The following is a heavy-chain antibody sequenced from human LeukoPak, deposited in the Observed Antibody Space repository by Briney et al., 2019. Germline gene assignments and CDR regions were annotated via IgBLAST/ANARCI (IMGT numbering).Heavy chain of an antibody. CDR3: ARAPYSSSSEFDP. V-gene: IGHV3-21*01. Sequence: GGSLRLSCAASGFTFSSYEMNWVRQAPGKGLEWVSSISSSNTYIYYADSVKGRFTISRDNAKNSLYLQMNSLRAEDTAVYYCARAPYSSSSEFDPWGQGTLVTVSS. CDR1: GFTFSSYE. J-gene: IGHJ5*02. CDR2: ISSSNTYI. D-gene: IGHD6-6*01.